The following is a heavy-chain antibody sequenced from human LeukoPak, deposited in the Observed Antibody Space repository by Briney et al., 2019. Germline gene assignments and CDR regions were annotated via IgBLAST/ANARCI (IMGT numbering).Heavy chain of an antibody. V-gene: IGHV3-43*01. J-gene: IGHJ5*02. D-gene: IGHD5-18*01. CDR1: GFSFDDYS. CDR2: ITWDGGST. CDR3: AKGSGHSYGRLDS. Sequence: GGSLRLSCAASGFSFDDYSMHWVRQAPGKGLEWVSLITWDGGSTYYADSVKGRFTISRDNSKNSLYLQMNSLKTEDTAFYSCAKGSGHSYGRLDSWGQGTLVTVSS.